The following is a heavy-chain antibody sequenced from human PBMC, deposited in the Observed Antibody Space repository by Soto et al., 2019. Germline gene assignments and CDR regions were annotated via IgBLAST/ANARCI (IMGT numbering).Heavy chain of an antibody. J-gene: IGHJ6*02. CDR2: INPNSGGT. V-gene: IGHV1-2*02. Sequence: AAVKVSCKASGYTFTGYYMHWVRQAPGQGLEWMGWINPNSGGTNYAQKFQGRVTMTRDTSISTAYMELSRLRSDDTAVYYCARFQLDYYYYGMDVWGQGTTVTVSS. CDR1: GYTFTGYY. CDR3: ARFQLDYYYYGMDV.